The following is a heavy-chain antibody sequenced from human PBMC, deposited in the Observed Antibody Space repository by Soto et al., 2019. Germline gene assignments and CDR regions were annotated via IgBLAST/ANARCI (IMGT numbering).Heavy chain of an antibody. CDR3: ARHYYGSGSYYYYMDV. J-gene: IGHJ6*03. V-gene: IGHV4-59*08. CDR1: GGSISSYY. D-gene: IGHD3-10*01. CDR2: IYYSGST. Sequence: SETLSLTCTVSGGSISSYYWSWIRQPPGKGLEWIGYIYYSGSTNYNPSLKSRVTISVDTSKNQFSLKLSSVTAADTAVYYCARHYYGSGSYYYYMDVWGKGTTVTVSS.